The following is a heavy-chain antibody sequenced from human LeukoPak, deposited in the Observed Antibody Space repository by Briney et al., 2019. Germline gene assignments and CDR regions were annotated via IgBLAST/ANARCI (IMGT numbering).Heavy chain of an antibody. CDR2: INPNSGGT. CDR3: ARERRGYSYGSGPGGGRPNWFDP. CDR1: GYTFTGYY. J-gene: IGHJ5*02. Sequence: ASVKVSCKASGYTFTGYYMHWVRQAPGQRLEWMGWINPNSGGTNYAQKFQGRVTMTRDTSISTAYMELSRLRSDDTAVYYCARERRGYSYGSGPGGGRPNWFDPWGQGTLVTVSS. D-gene: IGHD5-18*01. V-gene: IGHV1-2*02.